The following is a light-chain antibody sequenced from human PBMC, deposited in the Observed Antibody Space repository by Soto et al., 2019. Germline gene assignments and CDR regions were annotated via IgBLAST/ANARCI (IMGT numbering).Light chain of an antibody. Sequence: DIVMTQSPDSLAVSLGERATINCNSSQSVLYSSNNKNYLAWYQQKPGQPPKLLIYWASTRESGVPDRFSGSGSGTDFTLTISSLQAEDVAVYYCQQYYSYPWTFGQGTKVDIK. CDR1: QSVLYSSNNKNY. V-gene: IGKV4-1*01. CDR3: QQYYSYPWT. J-gene: IGKJ1*01. CDR2: WAS.